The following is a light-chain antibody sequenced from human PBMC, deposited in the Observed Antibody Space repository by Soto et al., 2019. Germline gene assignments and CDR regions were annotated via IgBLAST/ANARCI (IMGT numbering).Light chain of an antibody. Sequence: QSVLTQPPSASGSPGQSVTISCTGTSSDVGGYDYVSWYQQYPGKAPKLIIFEVNKWPSGVPDRFSGSKSGNTASLTVSGLQAEDEADYYCSSYGGSNNLVFGGGTKLTVL. V-gene: IGLV2-8*01. CDR1: SSDVGGYDY. CDR3: SSYGGSNNLV. J-gene: IGLJ3*02. CDR2: EVN.